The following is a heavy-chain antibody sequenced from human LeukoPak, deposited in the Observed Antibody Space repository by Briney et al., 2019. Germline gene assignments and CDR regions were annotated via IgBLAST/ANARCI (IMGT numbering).Heavy chain of an antibody. CDR2: ISSDGSTT. D-gene: IGHD2-15*01. Sequence: GGSLRLSCAASGFTFSDYWMHWVRQAPGKGLVWISRISSDGSTTNYADSVKGRYTISRDNAKNTLYLQMNSLRAEDTAVFYCLAGYYYNDMDVWGKGTTVTVSS. CDR3: LAGYYYNDMDV. V-gene: IGHV3-74*01. J-gene: IGHJ6*03. CDR1: GFTFSDYW.